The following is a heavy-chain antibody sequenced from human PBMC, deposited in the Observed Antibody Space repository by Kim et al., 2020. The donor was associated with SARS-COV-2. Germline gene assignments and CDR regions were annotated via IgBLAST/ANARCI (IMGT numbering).Heavy chain of an antibody. V-gene: IGHV3-20*04. CDR3: ARDRTPVKEWAFLGAVATEPLDY. J-gene: IGHJ4*02. CDR1: GFTFDDYG. D-gene: IGHD5-12*01. Sequence: GGSLRLSCAASGFTFDDYGMSWVRQAPGKGLEWVSGINWNGGSTGYADSVKGRFTISRDNAKNSLYLQMNSLRAEDTALYYCARDRTPVKEWAFLGAVATEPLDYWGQGTLVTVSS. CDR2: INWNGGST.